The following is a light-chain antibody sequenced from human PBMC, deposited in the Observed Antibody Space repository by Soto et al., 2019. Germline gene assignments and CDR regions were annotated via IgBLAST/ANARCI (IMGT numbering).Light chain of an antibody. V-gene: IGKV3-11*01. CDR1: QTLSTY. CDR2: DAS. J-gene: IGKJ1*01. CDR3: QQRYNWPLT. Sequence: EIVLTQSPATLSLSPGDRATLSCRASQTLSTYVAWYQQKPGQAPRLLIYDASNRATGIPARFSGSGSVADFTLTISSLEPEDFAVYYCQQRYNWPLTFGQGTKVEI.